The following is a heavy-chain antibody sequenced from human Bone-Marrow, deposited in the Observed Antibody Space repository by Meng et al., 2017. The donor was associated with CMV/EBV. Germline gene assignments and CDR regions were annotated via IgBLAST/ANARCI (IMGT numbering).Heavy chain of an antibody. Sequence: GGSLRLSCAASGFTVDDYGMSWVRQAPGKGLEWVSGINWNGGSTGYADSVKGRFTISRDNSKNTLYLQMNSLRAEDTAVYYCAKDTSISTKYYDFWSGYYKPTGYYYGMDVWGQGTTVTVSS. D-gene: IGHD3-3*01. CDR1: GFTVDDYG. V-gene: IGHV3-20*04. CDR3: AKDTSISTKYYDFWSGYYKPTGYYYGMDV. J-gene: IGHJ6*02. CDR2: INWNGGST.